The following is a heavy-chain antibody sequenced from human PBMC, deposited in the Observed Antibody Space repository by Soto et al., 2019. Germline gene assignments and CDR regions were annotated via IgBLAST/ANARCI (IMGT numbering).Heavy chain of an antibody. V-gene: IGHV3-7*01. CDR2: IKGDGDEK. Sequence: GGSLRLSCAASGFTFDTYYMSWVRQAPGKGLEWVANIKGDGDEKYYVDSVKGRFTISRDNAKNSLYLQMDSLRAEDTALYYCARARGWDIVIVPAAADYSGQRTLDTVSS. D-gene: IGHD2-2*01. CDR1: GFTFDTYY. J-gene: IGHJ4*01. CDR3: ARARGWDIVIVPAAADY.